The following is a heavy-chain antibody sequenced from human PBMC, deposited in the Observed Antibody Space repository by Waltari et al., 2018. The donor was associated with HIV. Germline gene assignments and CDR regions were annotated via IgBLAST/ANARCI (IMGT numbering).Heavy chain of an antibody. J-gene: IGHJ4*02. Sequence: QVQLQESGPGLVKPSQTLSPTCTVSGGSISSGSYYWSWIRQPAGKGLEWIGRIYTSGSTNYNPSLKSRVTISVDTSKNQFSLKLSSVTAADTAVYYCARGHVLDVHYFDYWGQGTLVTVSS. V-gene: IGHV4-61*02. CDR2: IYTSGST. CDR1: GGSISSGSYY. CDR3: ARGHVLDVHYFDY. D-gene: IGHD6-6*01.